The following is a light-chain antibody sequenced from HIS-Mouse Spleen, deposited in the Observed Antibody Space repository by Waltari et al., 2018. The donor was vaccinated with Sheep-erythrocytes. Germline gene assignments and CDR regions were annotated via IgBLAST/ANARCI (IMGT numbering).Light chain of an antibody. V-gene: IGLV2-11*01. CDR2: DVS. CDR1: SSDVGGYNY. J-gene: IGLJ1*01. Sequence: QSALTQPRSVSGSPGQSVTISCTGTSSDVGGYNYVSWYQQHPGKAPKLMIYDVSKRPSWLPFRFSGSKSGNTASLTISGLQAEDEADYYCCSYAGSYNHVFATGTKVTVL. CDR3: CSYAGSYNHV.